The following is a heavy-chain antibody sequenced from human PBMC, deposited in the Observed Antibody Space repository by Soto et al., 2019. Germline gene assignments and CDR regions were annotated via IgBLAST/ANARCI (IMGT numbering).Heavy chain of an antibody. D-gene: IGHD6-13*01. Sequence: GGSLRLSCAASGFTFSTYRMSWVRQAPGKGLEWVSYISRSSSLIYYADSVKGRFTISRDNAKSSLYLRMNSLRDEDTAVYYCARDVTNLYSHSPYYFDYWGQGTLVTVSS. CDR3: ARDVTNLYSHSPYYFDY. CDR1: GFTFSTYR. CDR2: ISRSSSLI. J-gene: IGHJ4*02. V-gene: IGHV3-48*02.